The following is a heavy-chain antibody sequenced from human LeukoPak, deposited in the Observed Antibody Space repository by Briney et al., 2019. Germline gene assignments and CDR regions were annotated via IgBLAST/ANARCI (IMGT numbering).Heavy chain of an antibody. CDR1: GYTFTASY. V-gene: IGHV1-2*02. J-gene: IGHJ5*02. D-gene: IGHD6-19*01. Sequence: ASVKVSCKSSGYTFTASYIHWLRQAPGQGPESMGWINPDTGGRNYAEKFRDRVTMTSDTSSSTAYMELSSLRSDDTAIYYCARDVGGGWTNNYFDPWGQGTLVTVS. CDR3: ARDVGGGWTNNYFDP. CDR2: INPDTGGR.